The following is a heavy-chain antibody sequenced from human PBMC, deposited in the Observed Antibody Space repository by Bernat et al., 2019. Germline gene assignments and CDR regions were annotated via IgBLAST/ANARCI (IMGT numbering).Heavy chain of an antibody. CDR2: INPNSGGT. J-gene: IGHJ4*02. CDR1: GYTFTGYY. Sequence: QVQLVQSGAEVKKPGASVKVSCKASGYTFTGYYMHWVRQAPGQGLEWMGWINPNSGGTNYAQKFKGRVTRTRDKSISTAYMELSRLRSDDTAVYYCARDSDGITMIVGFWGQGTLVTVSS. CDR3: ARDSDGITMIVGF. V-gene: IGHV1-2*02. D-gene: IGHD3-22*01.